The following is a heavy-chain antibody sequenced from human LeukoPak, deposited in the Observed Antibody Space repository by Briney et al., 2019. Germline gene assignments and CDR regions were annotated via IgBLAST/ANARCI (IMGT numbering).Heavy chain of an antibody. J-gene: IGHJ5*02. CDR3: AHRRYYDSSGYSDNWFDP. CDR1: GGSISSSSYY. V-gene: IGHV2-5*02. CDR2: IYWDDDK. Sequence: TLSLTCTVSGGSISSSSYYWGWIRQPPGKGLEWLALIYWDDDKRYSPSLKSRLTITKDTSKNQVVLTMTNMDPVDTATYYCAHRRYYDSSGYSDNWFDPWGQGTLVTVSS. D-gene: IGHD3-22*01.